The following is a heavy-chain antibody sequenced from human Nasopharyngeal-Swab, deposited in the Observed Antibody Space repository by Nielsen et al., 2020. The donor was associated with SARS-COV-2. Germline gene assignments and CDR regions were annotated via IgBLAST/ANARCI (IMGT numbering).Heavy chain of an antibody. CDR3: ARAVITMIVVVTAFDI. Sequence: SETLSLTCAVYGGSFSGYYWSWIRQPPGKGLEWIGNIYYSGSTNYNPSLKSRVTISVDTSKNQFSLKLSSVTAADTAVYYCARAVITMIVVVTAFDIWGQGTMVTVSS. J-gene: IGHJ3*02. CDR1: GGSFSGYY. CDR2: IYYSGST. V-gene: IGHV4-34*01. D-gene: IGHD3-22*01.